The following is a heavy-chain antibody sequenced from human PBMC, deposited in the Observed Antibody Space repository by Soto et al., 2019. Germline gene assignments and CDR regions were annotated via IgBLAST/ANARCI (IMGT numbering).Heavy chain of an antibody. V-gene: IGHV3-9*01. J-gene: IGHJ4*02. CDR2: ISWNSGSI. Sequence: EVQLVESGGGLVQPGRSLRLSCAASGFTFDDYAMHWVRQAPGKGLEWVSGISWNSGSIGYADSVKGRFTISRDNAKNSLYLQMNRLRAEDTALYYCAKGPGGGGYCSGGSCYYFDYWGQGTLVTVSS. D-gene: IGHD2-15*01. CDR3: AKGPGGGGYCSGGSCYYFDY. CDR1: GFTFDDYA.